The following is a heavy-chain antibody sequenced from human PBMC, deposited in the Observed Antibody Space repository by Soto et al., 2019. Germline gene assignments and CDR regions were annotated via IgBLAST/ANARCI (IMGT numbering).Heavy chain of an antibody. J-gene: IGHJ6*02. V-gene: IGHV1-69*13. CDR2: IIPLFGTT. CDR3: ARERTGTTIMDV. D-gene: IGHD1-1*01. CDR1: GGTFSSYA. Sequence: SVKVSCKASGGTFSSYAIDWVRQAPGQGLEWMGGIIPLFGTTSYAQKLQGRVKMTGNASTSTAYMELSSLRSEDTAVYYCARERTGTTIMDVWGQGTTVTVSS.